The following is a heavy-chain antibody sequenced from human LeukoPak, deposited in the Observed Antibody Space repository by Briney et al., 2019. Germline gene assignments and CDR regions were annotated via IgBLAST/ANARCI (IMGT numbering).Heavy chain of an antibody. D-gene: IGHD3-16*02. CDR2: INHSGST. CDR1: GGSFSGYY. CDR3: ARGRLNYYDYVWGSYRSHYFDY. V-gene: IGHV4-34*01. Sequence: PSETLSLTCAVYGGSFSGYYWSWIRQPPGKGLEWIGEINHSGSTNYNPSLKSRVTISVDTSKNQFSLKLSSVAAVDTAVYYCARGRLNYYDYVWGSYRSHYFDYWGQGTLVTVSS. J-gene: IGHJ4*02.